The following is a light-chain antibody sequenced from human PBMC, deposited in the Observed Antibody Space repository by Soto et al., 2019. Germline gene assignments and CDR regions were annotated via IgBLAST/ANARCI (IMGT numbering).Light chain of an antibody. J-gene: IGKJ1*01. CDR2: DAS. CDR3: QQRSNWPRT. V-gene: IGKV3-11*01. Sequence: EIVLTQSPATLSLSPGEGATLSCRASQDVSSYLAWYQHKPGQAPRLLIYDASNRATGIPARFGGSGSGTDFTLTISSLEPEDFAVYYCQQRSNWPRTFGQGTKVEIK. CDR1: QDVSSY.